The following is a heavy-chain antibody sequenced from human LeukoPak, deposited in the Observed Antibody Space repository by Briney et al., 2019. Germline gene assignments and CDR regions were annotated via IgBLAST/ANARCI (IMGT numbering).Heavy chain of an antibody. CDR2: IIPIFGTA. D-gene: IGHD3-22*01. V-gene: IGHV1-69*05. CDR3: ARPDSRYVY. Sequence: ASVKVSFKSSGGTFSSYAISWVRQAPGQGLEWMGGIIPIFGTANYAQKFQDRVTITTDESTSTAYMELSSLRSEDTAVYYCARPDSRYVYWGQGTLVTASS. J-gene: IGHJ4*02. CDR1: GGTFSSYA.